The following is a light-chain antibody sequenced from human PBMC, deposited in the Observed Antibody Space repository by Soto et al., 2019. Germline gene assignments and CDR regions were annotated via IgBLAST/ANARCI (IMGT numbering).Light chain of an antibody. CDR2: AAS. Sequence: AIRMTQSPSSFSASTGDRVTITCRASQGISSYLAWYQQKPGKAPKLLIYAASTLQSGVPSRFSGSASGTDFTLTISCLQSEDFATYYCQQYYSYPRTFGPGTKVDIK. CDR1: QGISSY. J-gene: IGKJ3*01. V-gene: IGKV1-8*01. CDR3: QQYYSYPRT.